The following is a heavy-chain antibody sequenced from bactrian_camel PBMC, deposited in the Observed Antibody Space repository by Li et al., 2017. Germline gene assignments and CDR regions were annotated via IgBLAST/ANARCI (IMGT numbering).Heavy chain of an antibody. Sequence: HVQLVESGGGLVQPGGSLRLSCARSKYPSSTNAMAWFRQVPGNECEMVSTISSDGRTYYADSVKGRFTTSRDNAKKTVYLQMHRLKPEDAAVYYCAADHQAGCMTPHPLGLISQGTQVTVS. J-gene: IGHJ4*01. CDR1: KYPSSTNA. D-gene: IGHD3*01. CDR2: ISSDGRT. V-gene: IGHV3S53*01.